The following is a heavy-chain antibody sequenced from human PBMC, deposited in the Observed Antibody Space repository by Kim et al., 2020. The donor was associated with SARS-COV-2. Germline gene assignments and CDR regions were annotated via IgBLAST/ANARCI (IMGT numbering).Heavy chain of an antibody. Sequence: RNKYYADSVKGRFTISRDNSKNTLYLQMNSLRAEDTAVYYCARGGNGMDVWGQGTTVTVSS. V-gene: IGHV3-30*01. D-gene: IGHD3-16*01. J-gene: IGHJ6*02. CDR2: RNK. CDR3: ARGGNGMDV.